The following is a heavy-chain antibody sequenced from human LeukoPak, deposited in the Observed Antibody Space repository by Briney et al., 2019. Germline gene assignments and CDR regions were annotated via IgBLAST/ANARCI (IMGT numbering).Heavy chain of an antibody. J-gene: IGHJ4*02. V-gene: IGHV3-30*04. D-gene: IGHD6-19*01. CDR1: GFTFSSYA. CDR2: ISYDGSNK. CDR3: ARGEWVAGTFSSFDY. Sequence: PGRSLRLSCAASGFTFSSYAMHWVRQAPGKGLEWVAVISYDGSNKYYADSVKGRFTISRDNSKNTLYLQMNSLRAEDTAVYYCARGEWVAGTFSSFDYWGQGTLVTVSS.